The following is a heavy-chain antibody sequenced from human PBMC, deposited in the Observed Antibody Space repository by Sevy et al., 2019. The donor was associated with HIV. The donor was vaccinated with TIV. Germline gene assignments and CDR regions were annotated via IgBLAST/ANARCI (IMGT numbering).Heavy chain of an antibody. V-gene: IGHV1-2*02. CDR2: INPNTSDT. J-gene: IGHJ3*02. CDR3: ARDFLAVTSIPSDAFDI. Sequence: ASVKVSCKASGYSFTGYYMNWVRQAPGQGLEWMGWINPNTSDTTYSEKFERRVTMTRDSSLSTAYLELRGLRSDDTAVYYCARDFLAVTSIPSDAFDIWGQGTLVTVSS. D-gene: IGHD2-21*02. CDR1: GYSFTGYY.